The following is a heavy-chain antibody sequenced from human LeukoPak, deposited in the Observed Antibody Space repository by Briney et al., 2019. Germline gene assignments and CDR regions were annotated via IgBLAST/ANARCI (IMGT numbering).Heavy chain of an antibody. V-gene: IGHV1-2*02. D-gene: IGHD3-22*01. CDR2: INPNSGGR. CDR3: ARATIADSSTYYIDY. CDR1: GYTFSDYY. Sequence: GASVKVSCKASGYTFSDYYMHWVRQAPGQGLEWMVWINPNSGGRNYAQKFQGRVTMTRDMSISTAYMEVSRLTSDDTAVYYCARATIADSSTYYIDYWGLGTLVTVSS. J-gene: IGHJ4*02.